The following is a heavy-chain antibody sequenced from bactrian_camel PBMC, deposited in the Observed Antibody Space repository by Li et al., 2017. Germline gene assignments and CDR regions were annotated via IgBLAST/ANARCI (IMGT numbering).Heavy chain of an antibody. Sequence: HVQLVESGGGSVQAGGSLKLSCATSGFTFISYWMYWVRQAPGNGLEWVSTIHSGGTTTYYADSVKGRFTISRDNAKNTLYLQLNSLKTEDTAVYYCARPQVGGLWHEYNYWGQGTQVTVS. CDR1: GFTFISYW. V-gene: IGHV3S1*01. CDR3: ARPQVGGLWHEYNY. D-gene: IGHD2*01. CDR2: IHSGGTTT. J-gene: IGHJ4*01.